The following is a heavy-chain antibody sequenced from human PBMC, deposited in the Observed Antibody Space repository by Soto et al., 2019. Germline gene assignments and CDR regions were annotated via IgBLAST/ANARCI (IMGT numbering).Heavy chain of an antibody. CDR2: IKSKTDGGTT. V-gene: IGHV3-15*07. Sequence: GGSLRLSCAASGFTFSNAWMNWVRQAPGKGLEWVGRIKSKTDGGTTDYAAPVKGRFTISRDDSKNTLYLQMNSLKTEDTAVYYCTTGTTMVRGVIFDYWGQGTLVTVSS. J-gene: IGHJ4*02. CDR3: TTGTTMVRGVIFDY. CDR1: GFTFSNAW. D-gene: IGHD3-10*01.